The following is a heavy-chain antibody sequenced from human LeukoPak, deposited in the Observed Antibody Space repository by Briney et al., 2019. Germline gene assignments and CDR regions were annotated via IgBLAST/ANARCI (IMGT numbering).Heavy chain of an antibody. CDR2: IKSKTDGGTT. Sequence: GGSLRLSCTASGFTFGDYAMSWFRQAPAKGLEWVGRIKSKTDGGTTDYAAPVKGRFTISRDDSKNTLYLQMNSLKTEDTAVYYCTTRVVPAALDYWGQGTLVTVSS. CDR1: GFTFGDYA. J-gene: IGHJ4*02. CDR3: TTRVVPAALDY. V-gene: IGHV3-15*01. D-gene: IGHD2-2*01.